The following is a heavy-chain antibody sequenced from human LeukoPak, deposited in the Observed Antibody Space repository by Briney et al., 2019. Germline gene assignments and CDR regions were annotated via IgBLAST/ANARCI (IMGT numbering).Heavy chain of an antibody. CDR1: GGTFGSYT. V-gene: IGHV1-69*02. CDR2: IIPILGIA. CDR3: ASDFGRVMVRGEYYFDY. J-gene: IGHJ4*02. Sequence: SVKVSCKASGGTFGSYTISWVRQAPGQGLEWMGRIIPILGIANYAQKFQGRVTITADKSTSTAYMELSSLRSEDTAVYYCASDFGRVMVRGEYYFDYWGQGTLVTVSS. D-gene: IGHD3-10*01.